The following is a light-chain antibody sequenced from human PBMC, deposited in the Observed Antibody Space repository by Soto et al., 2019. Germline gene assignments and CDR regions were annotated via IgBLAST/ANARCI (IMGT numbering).Light chain of an antibody. CDR1: IIDVGGYNY. CDR2: DVS. V-gene: IGLV2-14*03. CDR3: SSYTSSSTYV. Sequence: QSALTQPASVSGAPGQSIAISCTVTIIDVGGYNYVSWYQHHPGKAPKLMVYDVSNRPSGVSNRFSGSKSGNTASLTISGLQAEDEADYYCSSYTSSSTYVFGPGTKLTVL. J-gene: IGLJ1*01.